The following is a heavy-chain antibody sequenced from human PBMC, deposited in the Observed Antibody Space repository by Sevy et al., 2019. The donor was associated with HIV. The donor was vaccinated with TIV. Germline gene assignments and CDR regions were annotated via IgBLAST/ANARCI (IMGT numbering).Heavy chain of an antibody. CDR1: GGSISGYY. D-gene: IGHD1-20*01. J-gene: IGHJ4*02. CDR3: ARSQVITGTFDY. V-gene: IGHV4-59*01. Sequence: SETLSLTCTVSGGSISGYYWSWIRQPPGKGLEWIGYISYSGSTNYNPSLKSRVTISVDTSKNEFSLKLSSVTAADTAVSYCARSQVITGTFDYWGQGTLVTVSS. CDR2: ISYSGST.